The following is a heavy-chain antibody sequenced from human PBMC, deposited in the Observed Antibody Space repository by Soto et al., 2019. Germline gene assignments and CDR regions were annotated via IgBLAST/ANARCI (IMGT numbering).Heavy chain of an antibody. CDR1: GFTLSGRS. Sequence: GGSLRLSCSASGFTLSGRSMHWVRQAPGKGLEYVSGVSPNGDNKYYTDSVKGRFTISRDNSKNTLYLQMSSLRPEDTAVFYCIRGFYGLDVWGQGATVTVSS. CDR2: VSPNGDNK. J-gene: IGHJ6*02. V-gene: IGHV3-64D*08. CDR3: IRGFYGLDV.